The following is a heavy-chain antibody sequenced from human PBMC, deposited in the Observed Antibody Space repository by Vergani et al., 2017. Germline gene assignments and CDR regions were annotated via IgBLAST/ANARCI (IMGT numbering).Heavy chain of an antibody. D-gene: IGHD1-1*01. CDR1: EYSFGNYW. V-gene: IGHV5-51*01. CDR3: ARHTTYTDS. Sequence: EVELVQSGPEMRKPGESLKISCKGSEYSFGNYWIGWVRQMPGKGLEWMGIIYPADSDTRYGLSFQGQVTISADKSISTAFLQWDSLKASDTALYYCARHTTYTDSWGQGTLVTVSS. J-gene: IGHJ4*02. CDR2: IYPADSDT.